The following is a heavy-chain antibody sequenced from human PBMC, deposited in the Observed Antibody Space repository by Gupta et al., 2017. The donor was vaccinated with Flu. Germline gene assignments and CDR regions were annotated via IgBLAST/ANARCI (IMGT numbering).Heavy chain of an antibody. CDR3: ARRLSEQLVLGWFDP. Sequence: QVQLQQWGAGLLKPSETLSLTCAVYGGSFSGYYWSWIRQPPGKGLEWIGEINHSGSTNYNPSLKSRVTISVDTSKNQFSLKLSSVTAADTAVYYCARRLSEQLVLGWFDPWGQGTLVTVSS. V-gene: IGHV4-34*01. J-gene: IGHJ5*02. D-gene: IGHD6-13*01. CDR2: INHSGST. CDR1: GGSFSGYY.